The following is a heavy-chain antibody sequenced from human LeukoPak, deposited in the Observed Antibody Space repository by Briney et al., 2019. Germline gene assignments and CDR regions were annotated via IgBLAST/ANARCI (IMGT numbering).Heavy chain of an antibody. J-gene: IGHJ6*03. V-gene: IGHV3-33*06. CDR3: AKVLGQYYYYYMDV. CDR1: GFTFSSYG. CDR2: IWYDGSNK. D-gene: IGHD3-16*01. Sequence: PGRSLRLSCAASGFTFSSYGMHWVRQAPGKGLEWVAVIWYDGSNKYYADSVKGRFTISRDNSKNTLYPQMNSLRAEDTAVYYCAKVLGQYYYYYMDVWGKGTTVTVSS.